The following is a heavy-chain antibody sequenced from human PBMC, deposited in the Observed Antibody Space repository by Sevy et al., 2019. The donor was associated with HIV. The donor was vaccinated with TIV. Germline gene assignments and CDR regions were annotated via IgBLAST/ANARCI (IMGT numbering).Heavy chain of an antibody. Sequence: GGSLRLSCAASGFTFSDYYMSWIRQAPGKGLEWVSYISSRGSTIYYADSVKGRFTISRDNAKNSLYLQMISLRAEDTAVCYCARGDGFFGVVRSHAFDFWGQGTMVTVSS. D-gene: IGHD3-3*01. J-gene: IGHJ3*01. CDR3: ARGDGFFGVVRSHAFDF. V-gene: IGHV3-11*01. CDR1: GFTFSDYY. CDR2: ISSRGSTI.